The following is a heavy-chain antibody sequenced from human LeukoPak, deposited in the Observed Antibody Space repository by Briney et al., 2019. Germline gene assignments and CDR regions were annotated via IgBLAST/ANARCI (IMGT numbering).Heavy chain of an antibody. CDR3: AKDPYYGDPNYFDY. CDR1: GFTFSYYA. V-gene: IGHV3-23*01. D-gene: IGHD4-17*01. J-gene: IGHJ4*02. CDR2: ISGSGGST. Sequence: GGSLRLSCAASGFTFSYYAMHWVRQAPGKGLEWVSAISGSGGSTYYADSVKGRFTISRDNSKNTLYLQMNSLRAEDTAVYYCAKDPYYGDPNYFDYWGQGTLVTVSS.